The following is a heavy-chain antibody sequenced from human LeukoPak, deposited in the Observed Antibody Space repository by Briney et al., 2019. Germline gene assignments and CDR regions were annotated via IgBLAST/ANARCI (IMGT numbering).Heavy chain of an antibody. V-gene: IGHV4-34*01. J-gene: IGHJ4*02. Sequence: SETLSLTCAVYGGSFSGYYWSWIRQPPGKGLEWIGSIYHSGSTYYNPSLKSRVTISVDTSKNQFSLKLSSVTAADTAVYYCARDLSITIFGVVTRYFDYWGQGTLVTVSS. CDR1: GGSFSGYY. D-gene: IGHD3-3*01. CDR3: ARDLSITIFGVVTRYFDY. CDR2: IYHSGST.